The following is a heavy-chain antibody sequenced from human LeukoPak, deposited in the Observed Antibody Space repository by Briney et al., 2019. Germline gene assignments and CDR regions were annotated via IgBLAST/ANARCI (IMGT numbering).Heavy chain of an antibody. CDR1: GGTFSSYT. J-gene: IGHJ1*01. D-gene: IGHD3-10*01. Sequence: SVKVSCKASGGTFSSYTISWVRQAPGQGLEWMGGIIPIFGTGNYAQKFQGRVTITADKSTSTAYMELSSLRSEDTAVYYCARVPGGCAVEYFQYWGQGTLVTVSS. CDR2: IIPIFGTG. V-gene: IGHV1-69*06. CDR3: ARVPGGCAVEYFQY.